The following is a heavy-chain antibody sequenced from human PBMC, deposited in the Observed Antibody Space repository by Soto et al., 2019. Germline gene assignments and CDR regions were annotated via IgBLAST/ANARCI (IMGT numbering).Heavy chain of an antibody. CDR2: IHWNDDK. V-gene: IGHV2-5*01. Sequence: ESGPTLVNPTQTLTLTCIFPGFSLSVYGVRVIWFRQPPGETLEWLALIHWNDDKRYSPYLKSRLTITKDTSKNQVVLTLTNLDPLDTGTYFCAHTKDSSGFLTSWGQGILVTVSS. CDR1: GFSLSVYGVR. J-gene: IGHJ5*02. CDR3: AHTKDSSGFLTS. D-gene: IGHD3-22*01.